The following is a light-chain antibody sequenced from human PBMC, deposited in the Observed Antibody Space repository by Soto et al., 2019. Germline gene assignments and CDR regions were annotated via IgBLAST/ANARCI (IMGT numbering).Light chain of an antibody. CDR1: SGSIASSY. CDR3: QSYDPNSPLI. V-gene: IGLV6-57*04. CDR2: GDN. Sequence: NFMLTQPHSVSASPGKTVTISCTRSSGSIASSYVRWFQQRPGSAPTTLIYGDNERPSGVPGRFSGSIDTSSNSASLTISGLQTEDEADYYCQSYDPNSPLIFGGGTKLTVL. J-gene: IGLJ2*01.